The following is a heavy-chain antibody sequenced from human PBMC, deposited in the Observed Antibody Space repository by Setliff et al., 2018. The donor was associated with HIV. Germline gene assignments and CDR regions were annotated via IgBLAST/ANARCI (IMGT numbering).Heavy chain of an antibody. CDR3: ARDQPTVYYTSWYDSGEYNWFDP. V-gene: IGHV1-69*13. CDR1: GYTFTSYG. Sequence: SVKVSCKASGYTFTSYGVSWVRQAPGQRLEWMGGIIPIFGTANYAQKFQGRVTITADASTSTAYMELSSLSSEDTAVYYCARDQPTVYYTSWYDSGEYNWFDPWGQGTLVTVSS. D-gene: IGHD6-13*01. J-gene: IGHJ5*02. CDR2: IIPIFGTA.